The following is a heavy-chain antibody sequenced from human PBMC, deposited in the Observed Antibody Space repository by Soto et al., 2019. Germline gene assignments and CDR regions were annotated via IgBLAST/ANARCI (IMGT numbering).Heavy chain of an antibody. CDR2: INWNGGST. J-gene: IGHJ3*02. Sequence: GGSLRLSCAASGFTFDDYGMSWVRQAPGKGLEWVSGINWNGGSTGYADSVKGRFTISRDNAKNSLYLQMNSLRAEDTALYHCVRGGYCSSTSCYRSITFGGVIADDAFDIWGQGTMVTVSS. V-gene: IGHV3-20*01. CDR3: VRGGYCSSTSCYRSITFGGVIADDAFDI. CDR1: GFTFDDYG. D-gene: IGHD2-2*01.